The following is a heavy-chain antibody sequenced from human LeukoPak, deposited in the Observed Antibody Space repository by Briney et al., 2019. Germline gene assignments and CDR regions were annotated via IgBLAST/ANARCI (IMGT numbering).Heavy chain of an antibody. CDR1: GGSFSGYY. D-gene: IGHD6-6*01. CDR2: INHSGST. CDR3: ARSGIGSSEYSSSFVDY. Sequence: SETLSLTCAVYGGSFSGYYWSWIRQPPGKGLEWIGEINHSGSTNYNPSLESRVTISVDTSKNQFSLKLSSVTAADTAVYYCARSGIGSSEYSSSFVDYWGQGTLVTVSS. J-gene: IGHJ4*02. V-gene: IGHV4-34*01.